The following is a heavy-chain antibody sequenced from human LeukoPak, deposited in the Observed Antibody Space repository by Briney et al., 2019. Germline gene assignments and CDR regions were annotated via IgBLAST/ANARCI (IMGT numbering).Heavy chain of an antibody. V-gene: IGHV3-23*01. CDR2: ISGSGGST. CDR3: AKHSSSWGYYYGMDV. D-gene: IGHD6-13*01. Sequence: GGSLRLSCAASGFTFSSYAMSWVRQAPGKGLEWVSAISGSGGSTYYADSVKGRFTISRDNSKNTLYLQMNSLRAEDTAVYYCAKHSSSWGYYYGMDVWGQGTTVTVSS. J-gene: IGHJ6*02. CDR1: GFTFSSYA.